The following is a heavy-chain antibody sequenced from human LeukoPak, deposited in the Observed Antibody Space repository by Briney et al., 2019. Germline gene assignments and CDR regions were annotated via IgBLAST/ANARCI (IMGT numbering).Heavy chain of an antibody. D-gene: IGHD3-3*01. Sequence: GGSLRLSCAASGFTFSSYWMSWVRQAPGKGLEWVANIKQDGSEKYYVDSVKGRLTIARDNAKNSLYLQMNSLRAEDTAVYYCARDVSVTIFGVVITYYFDYWGQGTLVTVSS. CDR2: IKQDGSEK. V-gene: IGHV3-7*03. CDR1: GFTFSSYW. CDR3: ARDVSVTIFGVVITYYFDY. J-gene: IGHJ4*02.